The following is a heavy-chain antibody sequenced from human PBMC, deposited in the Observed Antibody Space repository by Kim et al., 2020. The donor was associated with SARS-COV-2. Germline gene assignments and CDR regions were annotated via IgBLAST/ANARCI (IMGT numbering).Heavy chain of an antibody. V-gene: IGHV3-21*01. J-gene: IGHJ6*02. CDR2: ISSSSSYI. CDR1: GFTFSSYS. D-gene: IGHD2-15*01. Sequence: GGSLRLSCAASGFTFSSYSMNWVRQAPGKGLEWVSSISSSSSYIYYADSVKGRFTISRDNAKNSLYLQMNSLRAEDTAVYYCARDAVETYYYYGMDVWGQGTTVTVSS. CDR3: ARDAVETYYYYGMDV.